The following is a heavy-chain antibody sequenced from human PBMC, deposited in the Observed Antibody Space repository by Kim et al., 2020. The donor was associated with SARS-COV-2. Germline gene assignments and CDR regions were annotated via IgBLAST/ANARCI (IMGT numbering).Heavy chain of an antibody. D-gene: IGHD6-19*01. CDR1: GFTFSSYC. Sequence: GGSLRLSCAASGFTFSSYCMHWVRQAPGKGLEWVATIWYDGSNIFYADSVEGRFSISRDNSKDTLYLQMNSLRAEDTAVYYCARESLAVAGTFDYWGQGTLVTVSS. J-gene: IGHJ4*02. CDR2: IWYDGSNI. V-gene: IGHV3-33*08. CDR3: ARESLAVAGTFDY.